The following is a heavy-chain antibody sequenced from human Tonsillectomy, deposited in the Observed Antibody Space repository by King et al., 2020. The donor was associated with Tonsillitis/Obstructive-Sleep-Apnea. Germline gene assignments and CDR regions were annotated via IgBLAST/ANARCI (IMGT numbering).Heavy chain of an antibody. CDR2: ISWDAGTT. CDR1: GFTFDDYT. D-gene: IGHD1-1*01. Sequence: VQLVESGGVVVQPGGSLRLSCAASGFTFDDYTMHWVRQAPGKGLEWVSLISWDAGTTYYADSVKGRFTISRDNSKNSLYLQMNSLRTEDTALYYCANAGTLMRSAYNYYFDYWGQGTLVTVSS. CDR3: ANAGTLMRSAYNYYFDY. J-gene: IGHJ4*02. V-gene: IGHV3-43*01.